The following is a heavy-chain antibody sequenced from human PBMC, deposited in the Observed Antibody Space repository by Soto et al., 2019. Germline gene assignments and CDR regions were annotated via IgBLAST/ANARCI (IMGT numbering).Heavy chain of an antibody. Sequence: EVQLVESGGGLVQPGGSLRLSCAASGFTFSSYWMSWVRQAPGKGLEWVANIKQDGSEKYYVDSVKGRFTISRDNAKNSLYLQMNSLRAEDTAVYYCARNFDDYIWGSYRYGRYYFDYWGQGTLVTVSS. CDR3: ARNFDDYIWGSYRYGRYYFDY. J-gene: IGHJ4*02. CDR1: GFTFSSYW. V-gene: IGHV3-7*01. D-gene: IGHD3-16*02. CDR2: IKQDGSEK.